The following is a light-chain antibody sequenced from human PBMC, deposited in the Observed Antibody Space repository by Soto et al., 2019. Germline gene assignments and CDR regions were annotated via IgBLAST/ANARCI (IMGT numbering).Light chain of an antibody. J-gene: IGLJ1*01. CDR2: DTT. CDR1: TGAVTNGHY. V-gene: IGLV7-46*01. Sequence: QAVVTQEASLTVSPGGTVTLTCGSSTGAVTNGHYPYWFKQKPGQAPRTLIYDTTNRHSWTPARFSGSLLGGKAALTLSGAQPEDEAEYYCLLSYNGPYVFGTGTKVTVL. CDR3: LLSYNGPYV.